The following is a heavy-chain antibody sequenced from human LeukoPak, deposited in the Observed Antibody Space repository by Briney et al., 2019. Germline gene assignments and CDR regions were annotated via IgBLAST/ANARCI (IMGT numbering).Heavy chain of an antibody. V-gene: IGHV3-33*06. CDR3: AKALEYYYDSSGLDY. Sequence: GGSLRLSCAASGFTFSIYGMHWVRQAPGKGLEWVAVIWYDGSNKYYADSVKGRFTISRDNSKNTLYLQMNSLRAEDTAVYYCAKALEYYYDSSGLDYWGQGTLVTVSS. J-gene: IGHJ4*02. D-gene: IGHD3-22*01. CDR2: IWYDGSNK. CDR1: GFTFSIYG.